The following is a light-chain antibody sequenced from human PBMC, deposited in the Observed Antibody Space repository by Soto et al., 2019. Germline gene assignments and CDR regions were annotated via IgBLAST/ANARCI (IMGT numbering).Light chain of an antibody. Sequence: QSALTQPASVSGSPGQSITISCTGTSSDVGGYDYVAWYQQYPDKAPKLLIYDVSNRPSGVSNRFSGSKSGNTASLTISGLQAEDEADYYCSSYTSVYTYVFGFGTKLTVL. J-gene: IGLJ1*01. V-gene: IGLV2-14*03. CDR1: SSDVGGYDY. CDR2: DVS. CDR3: SSYTSVYTYV.